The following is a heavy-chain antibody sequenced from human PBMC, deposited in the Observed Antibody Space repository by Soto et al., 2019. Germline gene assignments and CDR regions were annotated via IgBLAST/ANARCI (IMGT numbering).Heavy chain of an antibody. CDR2: IWFDGSKK. Sequence: PGGSLRLSCAASGFTFSNYGIHWVLQAPGKGLEWVAVIWFDGSKKYYADSVKGRFTIARDNSKNTVYLQMNSLRAEDTAEYYCARDYTGGSYYDNGMDVWGHGTTVNVSS. CDR1: GFTFSNYG. D-gene: IGHD7-27*01. CDR3: ARDYTGGSYYDNGMDV. J-gene: IGHJ6*02. V-gene: IGHV3-33*01.